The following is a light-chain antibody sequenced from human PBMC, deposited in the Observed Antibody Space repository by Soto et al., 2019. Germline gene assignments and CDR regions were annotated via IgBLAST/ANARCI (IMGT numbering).Light chain of an antibody. Sequence: EIVLTQTPGTQSLSPGERATLSCRASQSISSSLAWYQQKPGLAPTLLIPDASNRASGVPDRFTGGGSGTDFSLTIRRLEPEDFALYYCQQYVGSPITFGQGTRLEI. J-gene: IGKJ5*01. CDR2: DAS. V-gene: IGKV3-20*01. CDR1: QSISSS. CDR3: QQYVGSPIT.